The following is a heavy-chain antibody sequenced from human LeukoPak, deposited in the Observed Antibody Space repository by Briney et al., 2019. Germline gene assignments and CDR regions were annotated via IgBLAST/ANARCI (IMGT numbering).Heavy chain of an antibody. D-gene: IGHD1-26*01. CDR3: ARALVGATTSIFDY. CDR2: IYYSGST. CDR1: GGSISSYY. V-gene: IGHV4-59*01. Sequence: SETLSLTCTVSGGSISSYYWSWIRQPPGKGLEWIGYIYYSGSTNYNPSLKSRVTISVDTSKNQFSLKLSSVTAADTAVYYCARALVGATTSIFDYWGQGTLVTVSS. J-gene: IGHJ4*02.